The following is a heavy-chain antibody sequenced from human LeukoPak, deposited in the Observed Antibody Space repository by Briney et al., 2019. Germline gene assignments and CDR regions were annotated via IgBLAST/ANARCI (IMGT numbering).Heavy chain of an antibody. CDR1: GGSISSYY. CDR3: ARRSSSSGGNYYYYYYMDV. V-gene: IGHV4-59*08. CDR2: IYYSGST. D-gene: IGHD6-6*01. J-gene: IGHJ6*03. Sequence: SETLSLTCTVSGGSISSYYWSWIRQPPGKGLEWIGYIYYSGSTNYNPSLKSRVTISVDTSKNQFSLKLSSVTAADTAVYYCARRSSSSGGNYYYYYYMDVWGKGTTVTVSS.